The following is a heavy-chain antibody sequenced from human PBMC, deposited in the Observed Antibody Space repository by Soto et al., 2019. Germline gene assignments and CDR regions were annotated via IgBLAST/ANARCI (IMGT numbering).Heavy chain of an antibody. J-gene: IGHJ4*02. CDR1: GFTFSTYP. D-gene: IGHD3-10*01. CDR2: ISYDGTNK. CDR3: ATHWRDHYDSMSYYKLAY. V-gene: IGHV3-30-3*01. Sequence: GSLRLSCTTSGFTFSTYPMHWVRQAPGKGLEWVAVISYDGTNKYYADSVKGRLTISRDNSKNTLYLQMNSLRAEDTAVYYCATHWRDHYDSMSYYKLAYWGQGTLVTVS.